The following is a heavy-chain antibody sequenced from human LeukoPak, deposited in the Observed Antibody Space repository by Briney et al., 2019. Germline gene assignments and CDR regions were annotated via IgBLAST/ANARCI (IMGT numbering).Heavy chain of an antibody. V-gene: IGHV4-34*01. CDR2: INHSGST. D-gene: IGHD3-3*01. CDR3: ARRTYDFWSGYYGSDAFDI. J-gene: IGHJ3*02. Sequence: SETLSLTCAVYGGSFSGYYWSWIRQPPGKGLEWIGEINHSGSTNYNPSLKSRVTISVDTSKTQFSLKLSSVTAADTAVYYCARRTYDFWSGYYGSDAFDIWGQGTMVTVSS. CDR1: GGSFSGYY.